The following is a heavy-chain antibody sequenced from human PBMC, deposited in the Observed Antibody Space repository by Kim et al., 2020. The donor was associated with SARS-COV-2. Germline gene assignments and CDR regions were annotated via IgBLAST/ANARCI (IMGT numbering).Heavy chain of an antibody. CDR2: ISGSGGST. Sequence: GGSLRLSCAASGFTFSSYAMSWVRQAPGKGLEWVSAISGSGGSTYYADSVKGRFTISRDNSKNTLYLQMNSLRAEDTAVYYCAKDLPQTRNYDILTGYYIGVLGYWGQGTLVTVSS. D-gene: IGHD3-9*01. J-gene: IGHJ4*02. CDR3: AKDLPQTRNYDILTGYYIGVLGY. V-gene: IGHV3-23*01. CDR1: GFTFSSYA.